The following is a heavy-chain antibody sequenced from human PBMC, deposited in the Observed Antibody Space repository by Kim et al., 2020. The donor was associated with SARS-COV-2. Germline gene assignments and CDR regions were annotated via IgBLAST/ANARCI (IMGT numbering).Heavy chain of an antibody. D-gene: IGHD3-3*01. CDR3: ARYLDSGGGFLAY. J-gene: IGHJ4*02. V-gene: IGHV3-11*01. Sequence: SVKGRFTISRDNAKKSLYLQINSLSAEDTAVYYCARYLDSGGGFLAYWGQGTQVIVSS.